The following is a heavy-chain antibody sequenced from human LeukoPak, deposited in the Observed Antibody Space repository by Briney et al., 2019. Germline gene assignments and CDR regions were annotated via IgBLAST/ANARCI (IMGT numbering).Heavy chain of an antibody. V-gene: IGHV3-23*01. CDR2: IGGSGGST. J-gene: IGHJ4*02. Sequence: GGSLRLSCAASGFTFSSYAMSWVRQAPGKGLEWVSAIGGSGGSTYYADSVKGRFTISRDNSKNTLYLQMNSLKAEDTAVYYCAIETGGYFDYWGQGTLVTVSS. CDR1: GFTFSSYA. D-gene: IGHD2-8*02. CDR3: AIETGGYFDY.